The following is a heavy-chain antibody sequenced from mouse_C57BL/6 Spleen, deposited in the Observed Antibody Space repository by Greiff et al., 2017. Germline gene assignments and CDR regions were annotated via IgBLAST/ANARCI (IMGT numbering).Heavy chain of an antibody. Sequence: EVHLVESGGDLVKPGGSLKLSCAASGFTFSSYGMSWVRQTPDKRLEWVATISSGGSYTYYPDSVKGRFTISRDNAKNTLYLQMSSLKSEDTAMYYCARSTMIPGYFDVWGTGTTVTVSS. CDR3: ARSTMIPGYFDV. CDR2: ISSGGSYT. V-gene: IGHV5-6*01. D-gene: IGHD2-4*01. J-gene: IGHJ1*03. CDR1: GFTFSSYG.